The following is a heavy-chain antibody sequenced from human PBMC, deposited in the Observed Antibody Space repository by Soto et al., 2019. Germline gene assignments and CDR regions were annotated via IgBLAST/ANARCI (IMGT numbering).Heavy chain of an antibody. CDR3: AMLGGWSGGRSGRDV. CDR1: GLIFSDYH. J-gene: IGHJ6*02. Sequence: EVQLVASGGGLVQPGGSLRLSCAASGLIFSDYHMDWVRQAPGKGLEWVGRIRRKANSYTTEYAASVQGRFTISRDDSKNSLYLQMNSLKSEDTAVYYCAMLGGWSGGRSGRDVWGQGTTVTVSS. D-gene: IGHD6-19*01. CDR2: IRRKANSYTT. V-gene: IGHV3-72*01.